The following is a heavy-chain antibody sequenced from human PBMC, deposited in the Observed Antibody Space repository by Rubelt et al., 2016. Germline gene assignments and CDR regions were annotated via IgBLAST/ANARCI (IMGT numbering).Heavy chain of an antibody. D-gene: IGHD2-8*01. CDR2: ISGSGGST. J-gene: IGHJ6*02. Sequence: EYGGGLVQPGGSLRLSCAASGFTFSSYAMSWVRQAPGKGLEWVSAISGSGGSTYYADSVKGRFTISRDNSKNTLYLQMNSLRVEDTAVYYCARENTMVYASTPYYYCGIDICGRGTTITVSS. CDR3: ARENTMVYASTPYYYCGIDI. CDR1: GFTFSSYA. V-gene: IGHV3-23*01.